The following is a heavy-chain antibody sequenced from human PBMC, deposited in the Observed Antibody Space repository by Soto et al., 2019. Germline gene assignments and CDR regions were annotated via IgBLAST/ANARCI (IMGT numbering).Heavy chain of an antibody. CDR3: ASSKYDVVAGSVWFDP. CDR2: MYHSGNT. D-gene: IGHD2-21*01. CDR1: GGSVSSGNYY. V-gene: IGHV4-61*01. J-gene: IGHJ5*02. Sequence: TSETLSLTCTVSGGSVSSGNYYWSWIRQPPGKGLEWIGYMYHSGNTYYNPSLKGRVTISLDHSRNQFSLRLNSVTAADTAVYFCASSKYDVVAGSVWFDPWGQGTLVTVSS.